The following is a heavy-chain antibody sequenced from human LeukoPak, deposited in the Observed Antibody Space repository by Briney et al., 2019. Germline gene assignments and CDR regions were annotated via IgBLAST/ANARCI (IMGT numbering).Heavy chain of an antibody. Sequence: ASETLSLTCTVSGGSISSSSYYWGWIRQPPGKGLEWIGSIYYSGSTYYNPSLKSRVTISVDTSKNQFSLKLSSVTAADTAVYYCARDNHSGSYSGGDFDYWGQGTLVTVSS. V-gene: IGHV4-39*07. D-gene: IGHD1-26*01. CDR3: ARDNHSGSYSGGDFDY. J-gene: IGHJ4*02. CDR1: GGSISSSSYY. CDR2: IYYSGST.